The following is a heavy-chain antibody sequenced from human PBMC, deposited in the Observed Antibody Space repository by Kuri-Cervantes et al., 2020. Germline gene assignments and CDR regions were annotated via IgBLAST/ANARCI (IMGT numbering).Heavy chain of an antibody. Sequence: LSLTCAASGFTFSSYAMSWVRQAPGRGLEWVSAISGSGGSTYYADSVKGRFTISRDNSKNTLYLQMNSLRAEDTAVYYCARDLGQQLVLFWFDPWGQGTLVTVSS. V-gene: IGHV3-23*01. J-gene: IGHJ5*02. CDR2: ISGSGGST. D-gene: IGHD6-13*01. CDR3: ARDLGQQLVLFWFDP. CDR1: GFTFSSYA.